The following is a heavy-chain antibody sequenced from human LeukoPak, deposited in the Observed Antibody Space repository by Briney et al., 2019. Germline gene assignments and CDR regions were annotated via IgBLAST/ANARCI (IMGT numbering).Heavy chain of an antibody. J-gene: IGHJ4*02. CDR2: ISPIFGTA. CDR1: GGTFSSYA. V-gene: IGHV1-69*05. Sequence: SVKVSCKASGGTFSSYAISWVRQAPGQGLEWMGGISPIFGTANYAQKFQGRVTITTDESTSTAYMELSSLRSEDTAVYYCATPGGYCSSTSCYLFHYWGQGTLVTVSS. CDR3: ATPGGYCSSTSCYLFHY. D-gene: IGHD2-2*01.